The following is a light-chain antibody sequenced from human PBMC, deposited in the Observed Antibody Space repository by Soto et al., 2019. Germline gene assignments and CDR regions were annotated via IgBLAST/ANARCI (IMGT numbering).Light chain of an antibody. CDR3: QRYDNVPPIT. J-gene: IGKJ5*01. V-gene: IGKV1-33*01. Sequence: DIQMTQSPSSLSASLGDRVTITCQASQDISDFLNWYQQKPGKAPKLLIYDASKLQTGVPSRFSGGGSGTHFTLSISSLQPEDVATYYCQRYDNVPPITFGQGTRLEIK. CDR2: DAS. CDR1: QDISDF.